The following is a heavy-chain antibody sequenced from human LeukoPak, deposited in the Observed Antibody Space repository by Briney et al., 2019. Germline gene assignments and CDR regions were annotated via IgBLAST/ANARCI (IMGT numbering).Heavy chain of an antibody. D-gene: IGHD1-7*01. J-gene: IGHJ4*02. CDR3: ARDFSRNYLFDY. Sequence: PSETLSLTCTVSGGSLSSGGYYLSWIRPPPGKGLEWIGYIYHSGCTYYNPSLKSRVTISVDRSKNQFSLKLSSVTAADTAVYYCARDFSRNYLFDYWGQGTLVTVSS. CDR2: IYHSGCT. CDR1: GGSLSSGGYY. V-gene: IGHV4-30-2*01.